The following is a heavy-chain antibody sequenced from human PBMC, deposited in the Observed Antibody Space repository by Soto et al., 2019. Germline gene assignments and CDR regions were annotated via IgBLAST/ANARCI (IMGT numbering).Heavy chain of an antibody. V-gene: IGHV3-30-3*01. Sequence: GGSLRLSCVASGFTFRSYTVHWVRQAPGKGLEWVAGISYDGSDKYYADSVRGRFTISRDNSKNTLYLQMNSLKTEDTGIYYCTTDSYSTMIVVRFDYWGHGTLVTVSS. CDR1: GFTFRSYT. CDR3: TTDSYSTMIVVRFDY. CDR2: ISYDGSDK. J-gene: IGHJ4*01. D-gene: IGHD3-22*01.